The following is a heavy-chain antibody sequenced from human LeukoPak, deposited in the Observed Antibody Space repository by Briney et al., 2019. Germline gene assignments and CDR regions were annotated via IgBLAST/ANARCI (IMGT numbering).Heavy chain of an antibody. D-gene: IGHD2-2*01. J-gene: IGHJ5*02. CDR3: ARRLTQYDCFDP. Sequence: SQTLSLTCALSGDSFSSKSVAGNWLRQSRARGVEWLGRTYYRSTWYNDYAVSVRGRITVNPDTSKNQLSLHLNSVTPEDTAVYYCARRLTQYDCFDPWGQGILVTVSS. CDR1: GDSFSSKSVA. V-gene: IGHV6-1*01. CDR2: TYYRSTWYN.